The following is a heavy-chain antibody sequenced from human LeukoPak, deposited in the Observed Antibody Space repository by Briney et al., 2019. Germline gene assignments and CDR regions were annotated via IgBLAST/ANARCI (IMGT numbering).Heavy chain of an antibody. D-gene: IGHD3-16*01. J-gene: IGHJ5*02. CDR1: GFTVSGNY. CDR3: ARHLGAGNWFDP. CDR2: IYSGGST. V-gene: IGHV3-66*02. Sequence: GGSLRLSCAASGFTVSGNYMSWVRQAPGKGLEWVSVIYSGGSTYYADPVKGRFTISRDSSKNTLYLQMNSLRAEDTAVYYCARHLGAGNWFDPWGQGTLVTVSS.